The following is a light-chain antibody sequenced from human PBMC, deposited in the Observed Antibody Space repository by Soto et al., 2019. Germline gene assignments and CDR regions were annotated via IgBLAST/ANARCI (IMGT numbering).Light chain of an antibody. CDR3: QQLDSFPLT. CDR2: AAS. V-gene: IGKV1-9*01. Sequence: DIQLTQSPSFLSASVGDRVTITCRASQGITNHLAWYQQKPGKAPKLLIYAASTLQSGVPSRFSGSGSGTEFTLTISSLQPEDFASYYCQQLDSFPLTFGQVPRLEIK. J-gene: IGKJ5*01. CDR1: QGITNH.